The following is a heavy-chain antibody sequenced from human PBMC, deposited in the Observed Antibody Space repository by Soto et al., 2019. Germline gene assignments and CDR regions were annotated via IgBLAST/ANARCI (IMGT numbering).Heavy chain of an antibody. J-gene: IGHJ5*02. Sequence: SETLSLTCTVSGGSISSGGYYWSWIRQHPGKGLEWIGYIYYSGSTYYNPSLKSRVTISVDTSKNQFSLKLSSVTAADTAVYYCARVVVVPAAIFWFDPWGQGTLVTVSS. V-gene: IGHV4-31*03. CDR1: GGSISSGGYY. CDR3: ARVVVVPAAIFWFDP. CDR2: IYYSGST. D-gene: IGHD2-2*01.